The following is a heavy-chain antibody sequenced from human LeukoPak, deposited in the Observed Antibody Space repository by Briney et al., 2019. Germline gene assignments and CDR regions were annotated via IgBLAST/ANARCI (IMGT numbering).Heavy chain of an antibody. CDR3: ARGRGRVIDY. CDR1: GGSISSYY. D-gene: IGHD2-21*01. Sequence: PSETLSLTCTVSGGSISSYYWSWIRQPPGKGLEWIGEINHSGSTNYNPSLKSRVTISVDTSKNQFSLKLSSVTAADTAVYYCARGRGRVIDYWGQGTLVTVSS. CDR2: INHSGST. J-gene: IGHJ4*02. V-gene: IGHV4-34*01.